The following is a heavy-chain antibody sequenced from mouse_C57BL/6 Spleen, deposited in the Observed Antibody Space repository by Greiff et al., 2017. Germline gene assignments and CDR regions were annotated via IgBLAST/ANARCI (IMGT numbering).Heavy chain of an antibody. J-gene: IGHJ4*01. V-gene: IGHV1-82*01. Sequence: LVESGPELVKPGASVKISCKASGYAFSSSWMNWVKQRPGKGLEWIGRIYPGDGDTNYNGKFKGKATLTADKSSSTAYMQLSSLTSEDSAVYFCARELLYAMDYWGQGTSVTVSS. CDR1: GYAFSSSW. CDR2: IYPGDGDT. CDR3: ARELLYAMDY.